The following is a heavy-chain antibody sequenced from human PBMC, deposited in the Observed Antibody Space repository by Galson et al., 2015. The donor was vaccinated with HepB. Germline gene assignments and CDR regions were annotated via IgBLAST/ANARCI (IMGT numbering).Heavy chain of an antibody. CDR2: INPSGGST. CDR1: GYTFTRHY. D-gene: IGHD4-11*01. V-gene: IGHV1-46*01. CDR3: AREMITTARGVFDE. Sequence: SVKVSCKASGYTFTRHYMHWLRQAPGQGLECMGLINPSGGSTTYSQRFQGRLTMTRDTSTSTVYMEVSSLRSEDTAVYYCAREMITTARGVFDEWGQGTLVTVSS. J-gene: IGHJ5*02.